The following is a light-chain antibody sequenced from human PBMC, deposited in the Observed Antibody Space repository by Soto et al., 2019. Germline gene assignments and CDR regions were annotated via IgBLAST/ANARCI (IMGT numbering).Light chain of an antibody. Sequence: DIQMTQSPSSLSASVGDRVTITCRTSHSFSIYLNWYQQRPGKAPKLPIYAASRLGSGVPSRFSGSSSGTDFTLTISSLQPEDIATYYCQQCYSTPWTFGQGTKVEIK. CDR2: AAS. CDR1: HSFSIY. J-gene: IGKJ1*01. CDR3: QQCYSTPWT. V-gene: IGKV1-39*01.